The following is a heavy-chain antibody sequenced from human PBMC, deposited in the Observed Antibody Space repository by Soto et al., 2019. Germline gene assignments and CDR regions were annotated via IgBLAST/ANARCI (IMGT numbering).Heavy chain of an antibody. V-gene: IGHV4-59*01. CDR1: GGSISSYY. D-gene: IGHD3-3*01. CDR2: IYYSGST. Sequence: QVQLQESGPGLVKPSETLSLTCTVSGGSISSYYWSWIRQPPGKGLEWIGYIYYSGSTNYNPSLKSRVTISVDTSKNQFSLKLSSVTAADTAVYYCARCLPELRFLEWLCSWFDPWGQGTLVTVSS. J-gene: IGHJ5*02. CDR3: ARCLPELRFLEWLCSWFDP.